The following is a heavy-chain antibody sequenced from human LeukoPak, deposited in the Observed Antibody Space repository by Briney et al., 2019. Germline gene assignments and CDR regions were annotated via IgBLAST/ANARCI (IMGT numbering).Heavy chain of an antibody. V-gene: IGHV4-34*01. CDR2: INHSGST. Sequence: SETLSLTCTLSGGSISTYYWSWIRQPPGKGLEWIGEINHSGSTNYNPSLKSRVTISVDTSKNQFSLKLSSVTAADTAVYYCARGAPGYYGSGSYPFDPWGQGTLVTVSS. CDR3: ARGAPGYYGSGSYPFDP. CDR1: GGSISTYY. J-gene: IGHJ5*02. D-gene: IGHD3-10*01.